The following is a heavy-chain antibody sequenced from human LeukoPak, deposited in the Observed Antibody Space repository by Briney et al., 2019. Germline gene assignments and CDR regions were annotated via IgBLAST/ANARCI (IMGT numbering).Heavy chain of an antibody. CDR1: GFTFTSSA. J-gene: IGHJ4*02. Sequence: SVKVSCKASGFTFTSSAVQWVRQARGQRLEWTGGIVVGSGNTNYAQKFQERVTIPRDMSTSTAYMELSSLRSEDTAVYYCAAGFQWNYAGTAGMFDYWGQGTLVTVSS. V-gene: IGHV1-58*01. CDR2: IVVGSGNT. D-gene: IGHD1-7*01. CDR3: AAGFQWNYAGTAGMFDY.